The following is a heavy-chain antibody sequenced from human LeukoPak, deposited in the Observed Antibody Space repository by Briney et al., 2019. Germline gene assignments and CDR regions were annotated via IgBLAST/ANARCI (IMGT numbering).Heavy chain of an antibody. CDR3: AKAGGGYSYESYFDF. Sequence: PGGSLRLSCAASGFTFSSYAMSWVRQAPGKGLEWVSAISGSGGSTYYADSVKGRFTVSRDNSKSTLYLQMNSLRAEDTAIYHCAKAGGGYSYESYFDFWGQGTLVTVSS. J-gene: IGHJ4*02. CDR1: GFTFSSYA. V-gene: IGHV3-23*01. CDR2: ISGSGGST. D-gene: IGHD5-18*01.